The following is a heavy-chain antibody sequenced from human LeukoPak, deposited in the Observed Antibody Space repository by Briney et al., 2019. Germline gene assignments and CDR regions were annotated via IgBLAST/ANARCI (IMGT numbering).Heavy chain of an antibody. CDR2: IKQDGIKT. Sequence: GGSLRLSCAASGFMFSSYWMSWVRQAPGSGLEWVANIKQDGIKTYYVDSVKGRFTISRDNAKNSLYLQMNSLRVEDTAIYCCARALGSTVFGYWGQGTLVTVSS. V-gene: IGHV3-7*01. J-gene: IGHJ4*02. D-gene: IGHD2-15*01. CDR3: ARALGSTVFGY. CDR1: GFMFSSYW.